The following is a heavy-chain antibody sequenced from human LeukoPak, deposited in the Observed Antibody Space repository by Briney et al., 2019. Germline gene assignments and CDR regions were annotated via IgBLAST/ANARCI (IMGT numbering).Heavy chain of an antibody. CDR2: ISGSGGST. CDR1: GFTFSNYA. V-gene: IGHV3-23*01. J-gene: IGHJ6*03. CDR3: AKAAGDYYYYYYMDV. Sequence: PGGSLRLSCAASGFTFSNYAMSWVRQAPGKGLEWASAISGSGGSTYYADSVKGRFTISRDNSKNTLYLQMNSLRAEDTAVYYCAKAAGDYYYYYYMDVWGKGTTVTVSS. D-gene: IGHD4-17*01.